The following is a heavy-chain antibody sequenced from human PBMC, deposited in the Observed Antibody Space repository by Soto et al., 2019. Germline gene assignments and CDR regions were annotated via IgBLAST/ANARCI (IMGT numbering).Heavy chain of an antibody. Sequence: ASVKVSCKASGYTFTSYGISWVRQAPGQGLEWMGWISAYNGNTNYAQKLQGRVTMTTDTSTSTAYMELRSLRSDDTAVYYCARALHPWGIYRSWYYYYYMDVWGKGTTVTVSS. CDR1: GYTFTSYG. CDR2: ISAYNGNT. CDR3: ARALHPWGIYRSWYYYYYMDV. V-gene: IGHV1-18*01. D-gene: IGHD3-16*02. J-gene: IGHJ6*03.